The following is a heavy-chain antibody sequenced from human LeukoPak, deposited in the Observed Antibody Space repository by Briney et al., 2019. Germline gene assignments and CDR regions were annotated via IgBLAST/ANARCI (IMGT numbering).Heavy chain of an antibody. CDR2: MNPNSGNT. J-gene: IGHJ4*02. Sequence: ASVKVSCKASGYTFTTYDINWVRQAFGQGLEWMGWMNPNSGNTGYAQKFQGRVTMTRNTSISTAYMELSSLRAEDTAVYYCARVSGTWISFWGQGTLVTVSS. CDR1: GYTFTTYD. V-gene: IGHV1-8*01. D-gene: IGHD2-2*03. CDR3: ARVSGTWISF.